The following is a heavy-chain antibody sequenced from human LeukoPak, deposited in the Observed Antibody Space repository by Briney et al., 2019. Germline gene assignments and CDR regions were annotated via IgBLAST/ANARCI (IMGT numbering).Heavy chain of an antibody. Sequence: SETLSLTCAVYGGSFSGYYWSWIRQPPGKGLEWIGEINHSGSTNYNPSLKSRVTISVDTSKNQFSLKLSSVTAADTAVYYCARRAGDYSHPYDYWGQGTLSPSP. V-gene: IGHV4-34*01. CDR1: GGSFSGYY. J-gene: IGHJ4*02. D-gene: IGHD3-22*01. CDR3: ARRAGDYSHPYDY. CDR2: INHSGST.